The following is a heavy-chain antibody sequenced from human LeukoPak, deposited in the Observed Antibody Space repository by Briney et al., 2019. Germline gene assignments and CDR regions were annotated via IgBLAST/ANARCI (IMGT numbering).Heavy chain of an antibody. CDR3: ARDASPNYYYYMDV. CDR2: IWYDGRNK. V-gene: IGHV3-33*08. CDR1: GFTLSNYP. J-gene: IGHJ6*03. D-gene: IGHD2-2*01. Sequence: GGSLRLSCAASGFTLSNYPMGWVRQAPGKGLEWVAGIWYDGRNKYYADSVKGRFTISRDNSKNTLYLQMNSLRAEDTAVYYCARDASPNYYYYMDVWGKGTTVTVSS.